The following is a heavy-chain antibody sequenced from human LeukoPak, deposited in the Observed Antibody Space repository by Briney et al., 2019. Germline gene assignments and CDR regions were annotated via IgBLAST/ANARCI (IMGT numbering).Heavy chain of an antibody. CDR2: IKSDGTGI. CDR3: VSRQTIYY. Sequence: GGSLRLSCAVSGFTFSDYWMYWVRQAPGKGLVWVSRIKSDGTGILYADFVEGRFTISRDNAKNALYLQMTSLRDEDTAVYCCVSRQTIYYWGQGILVTVSS. J-gene: IGHJ4*02. CDR1: GFTFSDYW. V-gene: IGHV3-74*03. D-gene: IGHD3-3*01.